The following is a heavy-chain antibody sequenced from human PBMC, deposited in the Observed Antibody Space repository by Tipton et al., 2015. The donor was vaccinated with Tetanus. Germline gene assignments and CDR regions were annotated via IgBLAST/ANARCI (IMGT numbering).Heavy chain of an antibody. V-gene: IGHV3-33*01. Sequence: SLRLSCAASGFTFSSYGMHWVRQAPGKGLEWVAVIWYDGSNKYYADSVKGRFTISRDNSKNTLYLQMNSLRAEDTAVYYCARDGHHTAKYYDFSPDYYYYYGMDVWGQGTTVTVSS. CDR1: GFTFSSYG. CDR2: IWYDGSNK. J-gene: IGHJ6*02. CDR3: ARDGHHTAKYYDFSPDYYYYYGMDV. D-gene: IGHD3-3*01.